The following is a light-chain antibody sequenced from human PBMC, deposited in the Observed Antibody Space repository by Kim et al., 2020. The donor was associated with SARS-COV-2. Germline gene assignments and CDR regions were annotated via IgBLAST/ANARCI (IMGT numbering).Light chain of an antibody. Sequence: SVALGQTARITCGGNNIGYKNVHWYQQKPRQAPVLVIYRDTNRPSGIPERFSGSNSGNTATLTISRAQAGDEADYYCQVWDSSTAVFGGGTKLTVL. CDR1: NIGYKN. J-gene: IGLJ2*01. CDR2: RDT. CDR3: QVWDSSTAV. V-gene: IGLV3-9*01.